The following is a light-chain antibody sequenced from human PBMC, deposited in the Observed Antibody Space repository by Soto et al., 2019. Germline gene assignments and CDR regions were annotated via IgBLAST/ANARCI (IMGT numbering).Light chain of an antibody. CDR1: SSNIGAGYD. V-gene: IGLV1-40*01. CDR2: GNS. CDR3: QSYDSGLGGV. J-gene: IGLJ2*01. Sequence: QSVLTQPPSVSGAPGQRVTISCTGSSSNIGAGYDVHWYQQLPGTAPKLLIYGNSNRPSGVPDRFSGSKSGTSASLAITGLQAEDEADYSCQSYDSGLGGVFGGGTKLTVL.